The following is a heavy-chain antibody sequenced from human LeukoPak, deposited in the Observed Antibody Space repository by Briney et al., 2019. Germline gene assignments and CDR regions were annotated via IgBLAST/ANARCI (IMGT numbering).Heavy chain of an antibody. J-gene: IGHJ3*02. CDR2: ISGSGGNT. V-gene: IGHV3-23*01. CDR3: AKDAYYYDSSGWDI. Sequence: GGSLRLSCAPSGFTFSSYAMSWVRKAPGKGLEWVSAISGSGGNTYYADSVKGRFTISRDNPKNTLYLQMNSLRAEDTAVYYCAKDAYYYDSSGWDIWGQGTMVTVSS. D-gene: IGHD3-22*01. CDR1: GFTFSSYA.